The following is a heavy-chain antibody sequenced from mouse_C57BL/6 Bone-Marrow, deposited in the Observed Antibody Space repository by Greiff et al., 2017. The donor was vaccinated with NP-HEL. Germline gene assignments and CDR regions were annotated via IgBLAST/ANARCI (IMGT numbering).Heavy chain of an antibody. CDR1: GYAFSSYW. CDR3: ARSGYYYGRGDWFAY. Sequence: QVQLQQSGAELVKPGASVKISCKASGYAFSSYWMNWVKQRPGKGLEWIGQIYPGDGDTNYNGKFKGKATLTADKSSSTAYMQLSSLTSEDSAVYFCARSGYYYGRGDWFAYWGQGTLVTVSA. J-gene: IGHJ3*01. V-gene: IGHV1-80*01. D-gene: IGHD1-1*01. CDR2: IYPGDGDT.